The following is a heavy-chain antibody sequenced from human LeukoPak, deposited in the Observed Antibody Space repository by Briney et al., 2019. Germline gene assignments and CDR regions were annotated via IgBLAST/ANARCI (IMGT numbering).Heavy chain of an antibody. CDR2: IKSKTDGGTT. D-gene: IGHD3-10*01. V-gene: IGHV3-15*01. CDR1: GFTFSNAW. CDR3: TTTLRGIIY. Sequence: GGSLRLSCAASGFTFSNAWLSWVRQAPGKGLEWLGRIKSKTDGGTTDYAAPVKGRSTISRDDSKYTPDLQMNSLRTEDTAVYYCTTTLRGIIYWGQGTLVTVSS. J-gene: IGHJ4*02.